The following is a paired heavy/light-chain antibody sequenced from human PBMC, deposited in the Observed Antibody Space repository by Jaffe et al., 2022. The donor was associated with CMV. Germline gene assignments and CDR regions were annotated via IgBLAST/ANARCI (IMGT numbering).Heavy chain of an antibody. CDR1: GSIFSGYY. CDR2: IDPNTGNT. J-gene: IGHJ4*02. D-gene: IGHD6-19*01. CDR3: ARDQSGWHDNFDS. Sequence: QVQLVQSGAEVKKPGASVTVSCKASGSIFSGYYIHWVRQAPGQGLEWMGWIDPNTGNTNYAQKFQGRVTMTRGTSISTAYMELSRLISDDTAVYYCARDQSGWHDNFDSWGQGTLVTVSS. V-gene: IGHV1-2*02.
Light chain of an antibody. Sequence: QSALTQPASVSGSPGQSITISCTGTNNIVDNYNLVSWYQQHPGKAPKLMIYEVNKRPSGVSNRFSGSKSGNTASLTISGLQAEDEADYYCCSHAGSYTFDVVFGGGTKLTVL. CDR2: EVN. CDR3: CSHAGSYTFDVV. J-gene: IGLJ2*01. V-gene: IGLV2-23*02. CDR1: NNIVDNYNL.